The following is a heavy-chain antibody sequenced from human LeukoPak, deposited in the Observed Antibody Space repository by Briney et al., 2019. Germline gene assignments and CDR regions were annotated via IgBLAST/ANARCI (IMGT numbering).Heavy chain of an antibody. D-gene: IGHD4-11*01. V-gene: IGHV3-74*01. Sequence: PGGSLRLSCAASGFTFSSYWMHWVRQAPGKGLVWVSHTKSDGSGTSYADSVKGRFTISRDNAKNMLYLQMKSLRGADSAVYYCAREFVYSNDNWGKRTLVTVSS. J-gene: IGHJ4*02. CDR2: TKSDGSGT. CDR1: GFTFSSYW. CDR3: AREFVYSNDN.